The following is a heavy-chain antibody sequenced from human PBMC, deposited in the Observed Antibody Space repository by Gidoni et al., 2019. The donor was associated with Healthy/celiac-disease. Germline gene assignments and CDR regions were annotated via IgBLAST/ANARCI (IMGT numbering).Heavy chain of an antibody. CDR2: IKQDVSEK. CDR3: ARELVSDY. CDR1: GFTCSSYW. V-gene: IGHV3-7*01. Sequence: EVQLVESGGGLVQPGGALRLYCAASGFTCSSYWMSWVRQAPGKGLELVANIKQDVSEKYYVDSVKGRFTISRDNAKNSLYLQMNSLRAEDTAVYYCARELVSDYWGQGTLVTVSS. D-gene: IGHD2-2*01. J-gene: IGHJ4*02.